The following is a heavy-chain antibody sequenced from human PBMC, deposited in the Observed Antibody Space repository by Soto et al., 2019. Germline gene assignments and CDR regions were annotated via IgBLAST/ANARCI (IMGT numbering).Heavy chain of an antibody. CDR3: ARPDGETYNFRY. CDR2: ISTTGGST. D-gene: IGHD1-1*01. V-gene: IGHV3-23*01. J-gene: IGHJ4*02. CDR1: GFTFNAYS. Sequence: PGGSLRLSCAASGFTFNAYSLSWVRQAPGKGLEWVSAISTTGGSTYYTDSVKGRFAISRDNSQNTLYLQMNSLRADDTAVYYCARPDGETYNFRYWGQGTLVTVS.